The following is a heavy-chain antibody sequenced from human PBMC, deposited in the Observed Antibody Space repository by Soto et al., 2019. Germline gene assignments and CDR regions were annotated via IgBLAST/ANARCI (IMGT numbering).Heavy chain of an antibody. CDR2: IYYSGST. V-gene: IGHV4-39*01. J-gene: IGHJ3*02. CDR3: EGLYCGGECYSAIEEQGAFDI. Sequence: NPXGTLSLTCTVSGGSISSSSYYWGWIRQPPGKGLEWIGSIYYSGSTYYNPSLKSRVTISVDTSKNQFSLKLSSVTAADTAVYYCEGLYCGGECYSAIEEQGAFDIWGQGTMVTVS. D-gene: IGHD2-21*01. CDR1: GGSISSSSYY.